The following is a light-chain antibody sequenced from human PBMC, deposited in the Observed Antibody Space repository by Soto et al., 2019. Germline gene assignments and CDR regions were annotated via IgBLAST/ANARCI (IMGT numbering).Light chain of an antibody. CDR1: NIGSKS. CDR2: YDS. Sequence: SYELTQPPSVSVAPGKTPRITCGGNNIGSKSVHWYQQKPGQAPVLVIYYDSDRPSGIPERFSGSNSGNTATLTISRVEAGDEADYYCQVWDSSSDHDVVFGGGTKLTVL. CDR3: QVWDSSSDHDVV. J-gene: IGLJ2*01. V-gene: IGLV3-21*04.